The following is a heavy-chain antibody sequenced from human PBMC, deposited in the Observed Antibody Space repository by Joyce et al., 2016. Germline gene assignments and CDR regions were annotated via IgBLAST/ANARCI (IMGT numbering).Heavy chain of an antibody. Sequence: QVHLVQSGAEVKKPGASVKVSCKASGYTFTDYYVHWLRQGPGQGLEWMGWINPKTGFAKYEQKFEGRITMTRDTSISTGYLDLTILTSNDTAVYYCVKVADRSGWEAFDIWGQGTVVTVSS. V-gene: IGHV1-2*02. J-gene: IGHJ3*02. D-gene: IGHD1-26*01. CDR2: INPKTGFA. CDR1: GYTFTDYY. CDR3: VKVADRSGWEAFDI.